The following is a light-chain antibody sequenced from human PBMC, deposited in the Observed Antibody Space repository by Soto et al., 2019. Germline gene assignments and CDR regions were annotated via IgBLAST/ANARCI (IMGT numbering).Light chain of an antibody. V-gene: IGKV3-20*01. Sequence: EIVLTQSPGTLSLSPGERATLSCRTSQSVSSSYLAWYQQKPGQAPRLLIHSASSRATGIPDRFSGSGSGTDFTLTISRLEPEDFALYFCQQYGNPRITSGQGTRLEIK. CDR1: QSVSSSY. J-gene: IGKJ5*01. CDR2: SAS. CDR3: QQYGNPRIT.